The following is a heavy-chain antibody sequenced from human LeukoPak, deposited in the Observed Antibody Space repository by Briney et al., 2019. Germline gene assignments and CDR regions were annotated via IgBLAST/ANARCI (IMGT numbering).Heavy chain of an antibody. V-gene: IGHV4-4*02. D-gene: IGHD4-17*01. CDR2: SYHSGST. CDR1: VGSISSRNW. CDR3: ARASHDYGDYSHFDY. Sequence: SETLSLTCAVSVGSISSRNWWSWVRQPPWKGLEWMGESYHSGSTNDNPALKTRVTIPVDKSKTQFSLKLSSVTAADTAVYYCARASHDYGDYSHFDYWGQGTLVTVSS. J-gene: IGHJ4*02.